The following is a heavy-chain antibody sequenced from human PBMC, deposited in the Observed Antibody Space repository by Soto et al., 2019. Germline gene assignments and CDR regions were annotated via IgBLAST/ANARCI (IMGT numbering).Heavy chain of an antibody. Sequence: QVQLVESGGGVVQPGRSLRLSCAASGFTFNSYAMHWVRQAPGKGLEWVAVISYDGSNKYYADSVKGRFTISRDNSKNTLYLQMNSLRAEDTAVYYCARDEGYCSGGSCYSDAFDIWGQGTMVTVSS. V-gene: IGHV3-30-3*01. CDR1: GFTFNSYA. D-gene: IGHD2-15*01. CDR3: ARDEGYCSGGSCYSDAFDI. CDR2: ISYDGSNK. J-gene: IGHJ3*02.